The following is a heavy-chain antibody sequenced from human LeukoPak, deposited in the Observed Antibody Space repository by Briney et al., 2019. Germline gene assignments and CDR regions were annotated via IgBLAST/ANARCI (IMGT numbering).Heavy chain of an antibody. Sequence: SVKVSCRASGGTFSSYAISWVRQAPGQGLEWMGGIIPIFGTANYAQKFQGRATITADESTSTAYMELSSLRSEDTAVYYCARDLRRYDILTGYYPYWYFDLWGRGTLVTVSS. J-gene: IGHJ2*01. V-gene: IGHV1-69*13. D-gene: IGHD3-9*01. CDR3: ARDLRRYDILTGYYPYWYFDL. CDR2: IIPIFGTA. CDR1: GGTFSSYA.